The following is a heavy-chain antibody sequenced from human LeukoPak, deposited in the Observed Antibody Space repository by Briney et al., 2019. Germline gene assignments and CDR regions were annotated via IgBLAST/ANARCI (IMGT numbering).Heavy chain of an antibody. CDR2: ISGNGGST. V-gene: IGHV3-23*01. D-gene: IGHD3-9*01. J-gene: IGHJ3*02. CDR3: AKGPYYDILIGDAFDI. CDR1: GFTFSSYA. Sequence: GGSLRLSCAASGFTFSSYAMSWVRQAPGKGLEWVSAISGNGGSTYYADSVKGRFTISRDNSKNTLYLQMNSLRAEDTAVYYCAKGPYYDILIGDAFDIWGQGTMVTVSS.